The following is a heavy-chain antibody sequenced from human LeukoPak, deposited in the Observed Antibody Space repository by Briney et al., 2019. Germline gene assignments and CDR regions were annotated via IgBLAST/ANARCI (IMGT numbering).Heavy chain of an antibody. CDR1: GGSFSGYY. D-gene: IGHD2-2*01. CDR2: INHSGST. CDR3: ASDIVVVPAAMGSYYYYGMDV. Sequence: PSETLSLTCAVYGGSFSGYYWSWIGQPPGKGLEWIGEINHSGSTNYNPSLKSRVTISVDTSKNQFSLKLSSVTAADTAVYYCASDIVVVPAAMGSYYYYGMDVWGQGTTVTVSS. V-gene: IGHV4-34*01. J-gene: IGHJ6*02.